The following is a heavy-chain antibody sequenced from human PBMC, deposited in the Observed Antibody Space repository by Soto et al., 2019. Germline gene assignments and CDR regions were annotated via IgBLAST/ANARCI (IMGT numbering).Heavy chain of an antibody. CDR1: GGSISSYY. CDR2: IYYSGST. V-gene: IGHV4-59*01. J-gene: IGHJ4*02. Sequence: LSLTCTVSGGSISSYYWSWIRQPPGKGLEWIGYIYYSGSTNYNPPLKSRVTISVDTSKNQFSLKLSSVTAADTAVYYCAMAGRVAGTYYFDYWGQGTLVTVSS. CDR3: AMAGRVAGTYYFDY. D-gene: IGHD6-19*01.